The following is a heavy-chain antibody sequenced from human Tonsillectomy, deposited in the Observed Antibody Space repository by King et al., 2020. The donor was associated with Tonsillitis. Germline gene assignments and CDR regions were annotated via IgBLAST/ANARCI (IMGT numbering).Heavy chain of an antibody. CDR1: GFTFSVYA. CDR3: VVGGRGAMVRGVLDY. V-gene: IGHV3-23*04. J-gene: IGHJ4*02. Sequence: VQLVESGGGLVQPGGSLRLSCAVSGFTFSVYAMSWVRQAPGKGLEWVSGISDSGGTTYYADSVKGRFTISRDNSKNTLYLQMNSLRAEDTAVYYCVVGGRGAMVRGVLDYWGQGTLVTVSP. CDR2: ISDSGGTT. D-gene: IGHD3-10*01.